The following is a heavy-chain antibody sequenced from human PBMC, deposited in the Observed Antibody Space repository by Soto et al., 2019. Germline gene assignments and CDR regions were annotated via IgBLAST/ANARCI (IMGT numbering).Heavy chain of an antibody. CDR2: IYWDDDK. D-gene: IGHD6-25*01. Sequence: ITTGVVVGWIRQPPGQAPEWLALIYWDDDKRYSPPLKSRLTITKDTSKHQVVLTMTNMDSVDTGTYYGLHNHQRPLYYFDYWGQGTPVTVSS. CDR1: ITTGVV. J-gene: IGHJ4*02. CDR3: LHNHQRPLYYFDY. V-gene: IGHV2-5*02.